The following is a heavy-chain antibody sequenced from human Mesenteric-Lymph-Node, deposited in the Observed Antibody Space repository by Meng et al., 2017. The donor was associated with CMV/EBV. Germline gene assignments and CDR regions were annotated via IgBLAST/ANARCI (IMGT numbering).Heavy chain of an antibody. J-gene: IGHJ4*02. CDR3: ARGEALAGSGYGTIDY. Sequence: ASVKVSCKASGYTFTSYDINWVRQATGQGLEWMGWMNPNSGNTGYAQKLQGRVTMTTDTSTSTAYMELRSLRSDDTAVYYCARGEALAGSGYGTIDYWGQGTLVTVSS. CDR1: GYTFTSYD. V-gene: IGHV1-8*02. D-gene: IGHD5-12*01. CDR2: MNPNSGNT.